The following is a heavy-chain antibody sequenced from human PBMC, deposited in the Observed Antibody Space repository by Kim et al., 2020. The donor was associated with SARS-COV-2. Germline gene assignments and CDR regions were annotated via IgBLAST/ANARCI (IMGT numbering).Heavy chain of an antibody. CDR3: ARAGDYYDSSGYFRYWYFDL. D-gene: IGHD3-22*01. CDR1: GFTFSSYA. Sequence: GGSLRLSCAASGFTFSSYAMHWVRQAPGKGLEYVSAISSNGGSTYYANSVKGRFTISRDNSKNTLYLQMGSLRAEDMAVYYCARAGDYYDSSGYFRYWYFDLWGRGTLVTVSS. CDR2: ISSNGGST. V-gene: IGHV3-64*01. J-gene: IGHJ2*01.